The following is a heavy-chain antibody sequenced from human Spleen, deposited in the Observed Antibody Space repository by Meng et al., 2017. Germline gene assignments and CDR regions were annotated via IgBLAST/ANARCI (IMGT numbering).Heavy chain of an antibody. D-gene: IGHD5-12*01. J-gene: IGHJ4*02. CDR1: GGSISSYY. Sequence: ESLKISCTVSGGSISSYYWSWIRQPAGKGLEWIGRIYPSGTTNYNPSLKSRVTVSVDTSKNQFSLRLSSVTAADTAAYYCARELSWGGYDSPRYFDYWGQGTLVTVSS. CDR2: IYPSGTT. V-gene: IGHV4-4*07. CDR3: ARELSWGGYDSPRYFDY.